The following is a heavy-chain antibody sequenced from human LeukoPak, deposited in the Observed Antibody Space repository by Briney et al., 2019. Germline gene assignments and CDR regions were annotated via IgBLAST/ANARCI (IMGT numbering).Heavy chain of an antibody. CDR3: ATSHDVKTAPYDL. V-gene: IGHV4-4*09. CDR1: GGSISSYC. J-gene: IGHJ5*02. Sequence: SETLSLTCTVSGGSISSYCSRWVRQPPGKGLGWVGYIFTSGSTDYNPPLKRRVTMSVDTTKDQLSMQLRFLTAADTAVYYCATSHDVKTAPYDLWGQGTLVTVSS. CDR2: IFTSGST. D-gene: IGHD2-21*01.